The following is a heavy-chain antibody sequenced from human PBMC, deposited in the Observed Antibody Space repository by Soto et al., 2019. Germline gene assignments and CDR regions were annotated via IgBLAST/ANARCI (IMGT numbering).Heavy chain of an antibody. D-gene: IGHD2-2*01. V-gene: IGHV3-23*01. J-gene: IGHJ4*02. Sequence: GGSLRLSCAASGFTFSSYAMSWVRQAPGKGLEWVSAISGSGGSTYYADSVKGRFTISRDNSKNTLYLQMNSLRAEDTAVYYCAKDLKGVVVPAAFDYRGQGTLVTVSS. CDR2: ISGSGGST. CDR1: GFTFSSYA. CDR3: AKDLKGVVVPAAFDY.